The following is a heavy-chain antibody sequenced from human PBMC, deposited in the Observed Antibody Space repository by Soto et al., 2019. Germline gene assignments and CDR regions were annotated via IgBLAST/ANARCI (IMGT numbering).Heavy chain of an antibody. V-gene: IGHV3-48*02. CDR2: ITGGSSRI. Sequence: GGSLRLSCAASGFTFSSYSMNWVRQAPGKGLEWVSYITGGSSRISYADSVKGRFTISRDSAKNSLYLQMNSLRDEDTAVYYCARDWSHYFDYWGQGILVTVSS. CDR3: ARDWSHYFDY. D-gene: IGHD3-3*01. CDR1: GFTFSSYS. J-gene: IGHJ4*02.